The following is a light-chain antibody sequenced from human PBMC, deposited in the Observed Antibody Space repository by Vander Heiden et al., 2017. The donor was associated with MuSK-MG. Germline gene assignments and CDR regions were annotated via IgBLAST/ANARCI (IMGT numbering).Light chain of an antibody. J-gene: IGKJ2*01. CDR1: QMVGNY. CDR2: AAR. V-gene: IGKV1-39*01. CDR3: QQSVSTPYT. Sequence: DIQMTQSPSSLSASVGDSVTITCRASQMVGNYLNWFQQKPGKATELLIVAARSLKSGVPSRFSDSGSGTDFTLTMSSQQPEDFATYYCQQSVSTPYTFGQGTQLEI.